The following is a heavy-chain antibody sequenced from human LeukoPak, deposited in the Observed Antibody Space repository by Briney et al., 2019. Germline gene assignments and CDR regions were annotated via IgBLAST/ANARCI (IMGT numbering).Heavy chain of an antibody. D-gene: IGHD1-26*01. J-gene: IGHJ4*02. V-gene: IGHV3-49*04. CDR1: GFTFSSYE. CDR3: TRGRRATHDY. CDR2: IRSKAYGGTT. Sequence: GGSLRLSCAASGFTFSSYEMNWVRQAPGKGLEWVGFIRSKAYGGTTEYAASVKGRFTISRDDSKSIAYLQMNSLKTEDTAVYYCTRGRRATHDYWGQGTLVTVSS.